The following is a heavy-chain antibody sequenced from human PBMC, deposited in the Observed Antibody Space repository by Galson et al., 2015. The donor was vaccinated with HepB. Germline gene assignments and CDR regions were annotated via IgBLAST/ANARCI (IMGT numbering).Heavy chain of an antibody. CDR3: AREHGSGSTHAYFDL. CDR2: IWFDGSNK. J-gene: IGHJ2*01. V-gene: IGHV3-33*08. CDR1: GFTFSGYG. Sequence: SLRLSCAASGFTFSGYGMHWVRQAPGKGLEWVGVIWFDGSNKYYSDSVKGRFTISRDNSKNTLYLQMNSVRDEDTAIYYCAREHGSGSTHAYFDLWGRGTLATVSS. D-gene: IGHD3-10*01.